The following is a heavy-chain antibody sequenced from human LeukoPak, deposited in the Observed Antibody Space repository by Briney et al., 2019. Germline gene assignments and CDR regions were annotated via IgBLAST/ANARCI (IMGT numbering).Heavy chain of an antibody. CDR1: GYTFTGYY. CDR2: INPNSGGT. J-gene: IGHJ4*02. Sequence: ASVKVSCKASGYTFTGYYMHWVRQAPGQGLEWMGWINPNSGGTNYAQKFQGRVTMTRDTSISTAYMELSRLRSDDTAVYYYARDQEYSGSYYRYFDYWGQGTLVTVSS. D-gene: IGHD1-26*01. CDR3: ARDQEYSGSYYRYFDY. V-gene: IGHV1-2*02.